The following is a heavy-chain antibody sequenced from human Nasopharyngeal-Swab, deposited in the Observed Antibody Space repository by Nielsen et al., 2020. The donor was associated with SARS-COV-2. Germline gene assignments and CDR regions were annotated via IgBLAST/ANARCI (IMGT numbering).Heavy chain of an antibody. CDR1: GGSFSGYY. CDR3: ARGKSTMRYYYYGMDV. D-gene: IGHD2-2*01. V-gene: IGHV4-34*01. J-gene: IGHJ6*02. CDR2: IYHSGST. Sequence: SETLSLTCAVYGGSFSGYYWSWIRQPPGKGLEWIGEIYHSGSTNYNPSLKSRVTISVDKSKNQFSLKLSSVTAADTAVYYCARGKSTMRYYYYGMDVWGQGTTVTVSS.